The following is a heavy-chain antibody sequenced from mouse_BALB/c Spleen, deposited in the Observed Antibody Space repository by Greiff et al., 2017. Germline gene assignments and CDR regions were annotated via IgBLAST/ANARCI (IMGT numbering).Heavy chain of an antibody. CDR2: INPSTGYT. CDR3: ARCPTTVVAPYYYAMDY. J-gene: IGHJ4*01. V-gene: IGHV1-7*01. D-gene: IGHD1-1*01. CDR1: GYTFTSYW. Sequence: QVQLQQSGAELAKPGDSVKMSCKASGYTFTSYWMHWVKQRPGQGLEWIGYINPSTGYTEYNQKFKDKATLTADKSSSTAYMQLSSLTSEDSAVYYCARCPTTVVAPYYYAMDYWGQGTAVTVSS.